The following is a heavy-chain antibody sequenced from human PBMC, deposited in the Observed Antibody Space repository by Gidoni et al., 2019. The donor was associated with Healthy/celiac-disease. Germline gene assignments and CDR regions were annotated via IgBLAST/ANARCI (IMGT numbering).Heavy chain of an antibody. J-gene: IGHJ6*02. Sequence: QVQLVQYGAGVTKPGSSVKVSCKASGGTFSRYAISWVRQAPGQGLEWMGGIIPILGTANYAQKFQGRVTITADESTSTAYMELSSLRSEDTAVYYCARGFLEWLSSGGCMDVWGQGTTVTVSS. CDR2: IIPILGTA. D-gene: IGHD3-3*01. CDR3: ARGFLEWLSSGGCMDV. V-gene: IGHV1-69*01. CDR1: GGTFSRYA.